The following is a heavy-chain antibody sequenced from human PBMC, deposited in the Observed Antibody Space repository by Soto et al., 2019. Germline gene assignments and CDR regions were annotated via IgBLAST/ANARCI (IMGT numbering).Heavy chain of an antibody. CDR3: ARDQSYDILTGYYDYYYYMDV. V-gene: IGHV3-74*01. J-gene: IGHJ6*03. Sequence: VQLVESGGGLVQPGGSLRLSCAASGFTFSSYWMHWVRQAPGKGLVWVSRINSDGSSTSYADSVKGRFTISRDNAKNTLYLQMNSLRAEDTAVYYCARDQSYDILTGYYDYYYYMDVWGKGTTVTVSS. CDR1: GFTFSSYW. CDR2: INSDGSST. D-gene: IGHD3-9*01.